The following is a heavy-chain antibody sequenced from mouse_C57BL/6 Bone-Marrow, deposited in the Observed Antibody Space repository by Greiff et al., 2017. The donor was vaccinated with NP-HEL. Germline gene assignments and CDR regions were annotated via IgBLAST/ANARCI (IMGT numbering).Heavy chain of an antibody. V-gene: IGHV5-4*01. CDR2: ISDGGSYT. CDR1: GFTFSSYA. D-gene: IGHD1-1*01. Sequence: EVKVVESGGGLVKPGGSLKLSCAASGFTFSSYAMSWVRQTPEKRLEWVATISDGGSYTYYPDNVKGRFTISRDNAKNNLYLQMSHLKSEDTAMYYCAREGDYYGSLYAMDYWGQGTSVTVSS. CDR3: AREGDYYGSLYAMDY. J-gene: IGHJ4*01.